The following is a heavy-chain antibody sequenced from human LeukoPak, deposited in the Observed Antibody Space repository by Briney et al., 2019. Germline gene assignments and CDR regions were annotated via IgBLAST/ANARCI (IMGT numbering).Heavy chain of an antibody. CDR3: ARLGGDSREHDAFDI. CDR1: GGSFSGYY. CDR2: IDHSGST. J-gene: IGHJ3*02. Sequence: SETLSLTCAVYGGSFSGYYWSWIRQPPGKGLEWIGEIDHSGSTNYNPSLKSRVTISVDTSKNQFSLKLSSVTAADTAVYYCARLGGDSREHDAFDIWGQGTMVTVSS. D-gene: IGHD3-22*01. V-gene: IGHV4-34*01.